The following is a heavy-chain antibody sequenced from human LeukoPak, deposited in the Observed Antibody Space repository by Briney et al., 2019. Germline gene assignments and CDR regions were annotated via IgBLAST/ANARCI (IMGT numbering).Heavy chain of an antibody. CDR3: AKDTTPPKAGFDP. Sequence: GGSLRLSCAASGFTFSSYGMHWVRQAPGKGLEWVAFIHYDGSDKYFADSVKGRFIISRDNSKNTLYLKMNSLRTEDTAVYYCAKDTTPPKAGFDPWGQGTLVTVSS. CDR1: GFTFSSYG. CDR2: IHYDGSDK. D-gene: IGHD1-14*01. J-gene: IGHJ5*02. V-gene: IGHV3-30*02.